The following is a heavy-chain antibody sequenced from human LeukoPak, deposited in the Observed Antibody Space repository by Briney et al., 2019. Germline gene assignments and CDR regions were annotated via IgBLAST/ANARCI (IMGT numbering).Heavy chain of an antibody. CDR3: AKGRCSSTSCYYFDY. CDR1: GFTFDDYA. CDR2: ISWNSGSI. J-gene: IGHJ4*02. D-gene: IGHD2-2*01. Sequence: GGSLRLSCAASGFTFDDYAMHWVRQAPGKGLEWVSGISWNSGSIGYADSVKGRFTISRDNAKNSLYLQMNSLRAEDMALYYCAKGRCSSTSCYYFDYWGQGTLVTVSS. V-gene: IGHV3-9*03.